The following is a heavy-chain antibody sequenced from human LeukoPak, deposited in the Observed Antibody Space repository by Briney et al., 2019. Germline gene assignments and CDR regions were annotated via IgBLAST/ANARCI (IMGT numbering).Heavy chain of an antibody. V-gene: IGHV4-59*08. J-gene: IGHJ2*01. D-gene: IGHD2/OR15-2a*01. CDR2: MYYSGST. CDR1: GGSISTSY. CDR3: ARHGPSISSRGWYFDL. Sequence: SETLSLTCTVSGGSISTSYWSWIQQPPGKGLEWIGYMYYSGSTNHNPSLRSRVTISIDTSKNQFSLKLNSVTAADTAVYYCARHGPSISSRGWYFDLWGRGTLVTVSS.